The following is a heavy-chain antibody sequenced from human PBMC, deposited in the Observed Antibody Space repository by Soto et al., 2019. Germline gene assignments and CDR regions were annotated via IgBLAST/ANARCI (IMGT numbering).Heavy chain of an antibody. V-gene: IGHV3-30-3*01. J-gene: IGHJ4*02. Sequence: QVQLVESGGGVVQPGRSLRLSCAASGFTFSSYSMHWVRQAPGKGLEWAAIISYDGSNKYYADSVKGRFTISRDNSKNTLYLQMNSLRAEDTALYYCARQDIENTAMVEYWCQGTLVTVSS. D-gene: IGHD5-18*01. CDR2: ISYDGSNK. CDR1: GFTFSSYS. CDR3: ARQDIENTAMVEY.